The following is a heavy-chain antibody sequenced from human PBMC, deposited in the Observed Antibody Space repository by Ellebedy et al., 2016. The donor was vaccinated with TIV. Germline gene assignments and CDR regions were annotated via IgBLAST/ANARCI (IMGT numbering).Heavy chain of an antibody. CDR3: ARYGPFYGSGSDTIDY. J-gene: IGHJ4*02. CDR2: IYYSGST. Sequence: SETLSLTXTVSGGSISNSIYYWGWIRQPPGKGLEWIGSIYYSGSTYYNPSLKSRVTISVDTSKKQFSLKLSSVTAADTAVYYCARYGPFYGSGSDTIDYWGQGTLVTVSS. D-gene: IGHD3-10*01. V-gene: IGHV4-39*01. CDR1: GGSISNSIYY.